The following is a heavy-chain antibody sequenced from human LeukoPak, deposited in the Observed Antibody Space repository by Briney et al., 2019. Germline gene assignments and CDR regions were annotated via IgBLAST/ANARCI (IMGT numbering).Heavy chain of an antibody. Sequence: GGSLRLSRVASGLTFSSYAMSWVRQAPGKGLEWVSAISGSGGSTYFADSVKGRFTISRDNSKNTLYLQMNSLRAENTAVYYCAKDGEGSGWYFDYWGQGTLVTVSS. CDR3: AKDGEGSGWYFDY. D-gene: IGHD6-19*01. CDR2: ISGSGGST. J-gene: IGHJ4*02. V-gene: IGHV3-23*01. CDR1: GLTFSSYA.